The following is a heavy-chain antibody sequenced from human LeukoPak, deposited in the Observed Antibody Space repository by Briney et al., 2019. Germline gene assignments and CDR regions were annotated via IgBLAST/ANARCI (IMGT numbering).Heavy chain of an antibody. J-gene: IGHJ4*02. CDR1: GYTFTGYY. Sequence: GASVTVSCKASGYTFTGYYMHWVRQAPGQGLEWMGWINPNSGGTNYAQKFQGRVTMTRDTSISTAYMELSRLRSDDTAVYYCARDPPTYYYDSSGYNFDYWGQGTLVTVSS. CDR2: INPNSGGT. V-gene: IGHV1-2*02. CDR3: ARDPPTYYYDSSGYNFDY. D-gene: IGHD3-22*01.